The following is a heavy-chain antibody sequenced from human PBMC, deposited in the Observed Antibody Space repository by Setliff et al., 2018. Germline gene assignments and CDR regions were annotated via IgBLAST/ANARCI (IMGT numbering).Heavy chain of an antibody. CDR1: GYTLTELS. J-gene: IGHJ4*02. Sequence: ASVKVSCKVSGYTLTELSMHWVRQAPGKGLEWMGGFDPEDGETIYAQKFQGRVTMTEDTSTDTAYMELSGLRSEDTAVYYCATQPLQWELLGFDYWGQGTLVTVS. CDR2: FDPEDGET. CDR3: ATQPLQWELLGFDY. D-gene: IGHD1-26*01. V-gene: IGHV1-24*01.